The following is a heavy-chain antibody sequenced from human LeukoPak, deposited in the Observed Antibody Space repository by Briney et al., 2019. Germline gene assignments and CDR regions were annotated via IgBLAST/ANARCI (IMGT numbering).Heavy chain of an antibody. Sequence: GASVKVSCKASGYTFTNYAITWVRQAPGQGPEWMGWISGYNAKTDYAPDFQDRVIMTTDTSTNTAYMELRSLTSGDTAIYYCGRDQKTMADGWIDYWGQGTLVIVSA. CDR2: ISGYNAKT. J-gene: IGHJ4*02. CDR1: GYTFTNYA. CDR3: GRDQKTMADGWIDY. V-gene: IGHV1-18*04. D-gene: IGHD4/OR15-4a*01.